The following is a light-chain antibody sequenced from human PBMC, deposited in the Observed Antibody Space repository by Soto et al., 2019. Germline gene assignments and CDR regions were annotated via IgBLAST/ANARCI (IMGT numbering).Light chain of an antibody. CDR2: GNN. V-gene: IGLV1-40*01. CDR3: QSYDSSLSGSKV. Sequence: QSALTQPPSVSGAPGQRVTISCTGSSSNMGAGYDVHWYQHLPGTAPKLLIYGNNNRPSGVPDRFSGSKSGTSASLAITGLQAEDEADYYCQSYDSSLSGSKVFGGGTKLTVL. CDR1: SSNMGAGYD. J-gene: IGLJ2*01.